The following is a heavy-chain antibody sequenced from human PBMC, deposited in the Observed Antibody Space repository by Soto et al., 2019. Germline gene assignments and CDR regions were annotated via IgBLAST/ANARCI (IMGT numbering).Heavy chain of an antibody. V-gene: IGHV4-39*01. D-gene: IGHD6-19*01. CDR2: IYYSGST. CDR3: ARHYSSGSRNWFDP. J-gene: IGHJ5*02. Sequence: SETLSLTCTVSGGSISSSSYYWGWIRQPPGKGLEWIGSIYYSGSTYYNPSLRSRVTISVDTSKNQFSLKLSSVTAADTAVFYCARHYSSGSRNWFDPWGQGTLVTVSS. CDR1: GGSISSSSYY.